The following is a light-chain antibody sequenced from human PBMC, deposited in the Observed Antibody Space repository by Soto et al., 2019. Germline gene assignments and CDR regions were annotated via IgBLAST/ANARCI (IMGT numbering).Light chain of an antibody. CDR2: GAS. CDR3: QQYNNWPPST. CDR1: QSVSSN. V-gene: IGKV3-15*01. J-gene: IGKJ3*01. Sequence: EIVMTQSPATLSVSPGERATLSCRASQSVSSNLAWYQQKPGQAPRLLIYGASTRATGIPARFSGSGSGTAFTLTISSLQSADFAVYYCQQYNNWPPSTFGPGTKVDIK.